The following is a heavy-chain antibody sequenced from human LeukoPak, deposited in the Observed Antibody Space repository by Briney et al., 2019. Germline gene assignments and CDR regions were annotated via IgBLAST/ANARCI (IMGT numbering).Heavy chain of an antibody. V-gene: IGHV3-11*04. Sequence: KPGGSLRLSCAASGFTFSDYYMSWIRQAPGKGLEWVSYISSTSDTIYYADSVKGRFTISRDNAKTSLSLQMNSLRAEDTAVYYCARGLLRDGYTYTYSFDYWGQGALVTVSS. D-gene: IGHD5-18*01. CDR3: ARGLLRDGYTYTYSFDY. CDR1: GFTFSDYY. CDR2: ISSTSDTI. J-gene: IGHJ4*02.